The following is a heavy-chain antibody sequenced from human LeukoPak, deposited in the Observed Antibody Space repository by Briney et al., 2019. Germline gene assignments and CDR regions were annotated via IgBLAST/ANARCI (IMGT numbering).Heavy chain of an antibody. CDR2: FDPEDGET. Sequence: ASVKVSCKVSGYTLTELSMHWVRQAPGKGLEWRGGFDPEDGETIYAQKFQGRLTMTEDTSTDTAYMELSSLRSEDTAVYYCATRPSSSWFPFDYWGQGTLVTVSS. CDR1: GYTLTELS. J-gene: IGHJ4*02. CDR3: ATRPSSSWFPFDY. D-gene: IGHD6-13*01. V-gene: IGHV1-24*01.